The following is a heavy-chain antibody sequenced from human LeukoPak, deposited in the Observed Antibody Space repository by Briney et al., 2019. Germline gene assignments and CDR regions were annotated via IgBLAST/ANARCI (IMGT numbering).Heavy chain of an antibody. CDR1: GYTFTGYY. V-gene: IGHV1-2*02. CDR2: INPNSGGT. Sequence: ASVKVSCKASGYTFTGYYMHWVRQAPGQGLEWMGWINPNSGGTNYAQKFQGRVTMTRDTSISTAYMELSRLRSDDTAVYYCARGYCSSTSCYKAYYYYMDVWAKGPRSPSP. CDR3: ARGYCSSTSCYKAYYYYMDV. D-gene: IGHD2-2*02. J-gene: IGHJ6*03.